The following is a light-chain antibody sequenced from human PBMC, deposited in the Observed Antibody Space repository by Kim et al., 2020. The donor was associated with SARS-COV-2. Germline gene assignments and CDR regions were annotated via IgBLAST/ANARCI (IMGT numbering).Light chain of an antibody. CDR1: KLGNKY. Sequence: SVFPGQTASGSCSGNKLGNKYVSGYQQKPGQSPLLLIYQDQTRPSQIPARFSGSNSGNTATLTITGTQAIDEGDYYCQTWASDSAIFGTGTKVTVL. V-gene: IGLV3-1*01. J-gene: IGLJ1*01. CDR3: QTWASDSAI. CDR2: QDQ.